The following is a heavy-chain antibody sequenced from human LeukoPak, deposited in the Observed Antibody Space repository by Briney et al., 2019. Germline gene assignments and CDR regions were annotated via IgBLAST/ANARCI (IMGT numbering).Heavy chain of an antibody. CDR1: GITFSSYA. CDR2: ISGRGSST. Sequence: PGGSLRLSCAASGITFSSYAMSWVRQAPGKGLEWVSGISGRGSSTYYADSVKGRFNISRDSSKNTMYVQMNSLRAEDTAVYYCAKSYYGSGSPIDYWGQGTLVTVSS. J-gene: IGHJ4*02. CDR3: AKSYYGSGSPIDY. V-gene: IGHV3-23*01. D-gene: IGHD3-10*01.